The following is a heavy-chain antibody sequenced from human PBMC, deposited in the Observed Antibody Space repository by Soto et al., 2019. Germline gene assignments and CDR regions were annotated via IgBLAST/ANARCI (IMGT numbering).Heavy chain of an antibody. V-gene: IGHV4-59*01. J-gene: IGHJ4*02. CDR1: GGSISSYY. Sequence: SETLSLTCTFSGGSISSYYWSWIRQRPGKGLEWIGYIYYSGSTNYNPSLKSRVTISVDTSKNQFSLKLSSVTAADTAVYYCARESNTAMVTGSGGFDYWGQGTLVTVSS. D-gene: IGHD5-18*01. CDR2: IYYSGST. CDR3: ARESNTAMVTGSGGFDY.